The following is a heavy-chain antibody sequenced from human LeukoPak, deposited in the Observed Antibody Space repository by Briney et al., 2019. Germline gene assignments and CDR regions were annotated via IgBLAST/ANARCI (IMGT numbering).Heavy chain of an antibody. V-gene: IGHV4-59*01. CDR1: GGSISSYY. CDR3: ARDLGPRYYFDY. D-gene: IGHD3-16*01. J-gene: IGHJ4*02. Sequence: PSETLSLTCTVSGGSISSYYWSWIRQPPGKGLEWIGYIYYSGSTNYNPSLKSRVTISVDTSKNQFSLKLSSVTAADTAVYYCARDLGPRYYFDYWGQGTLVTVSS. CDR2: IYYSGST.